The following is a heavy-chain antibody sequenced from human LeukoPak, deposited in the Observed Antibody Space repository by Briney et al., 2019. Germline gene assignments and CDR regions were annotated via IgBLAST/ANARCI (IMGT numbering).Heavy chain of an antibody. CDR3: ARDPDY. J-gene: IGHJ4*02. Sequence: GGSLRLSCAASGFTFSSYSMNWVRQAPGKGLEWVSYISSSSSTIYYADSVKGRFTISRDKAKNSLYLQMNSLRAEDTAVYYCARDPDYWGQGTLVTVSS. CDR1: GFTFSSYS. V-gene: IGHV3-48*01. CDR2: ISSSSSTI.